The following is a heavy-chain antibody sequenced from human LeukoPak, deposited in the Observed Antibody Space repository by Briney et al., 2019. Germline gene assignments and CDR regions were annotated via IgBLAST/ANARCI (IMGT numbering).Heavy chain of an antibody. CDR1: GYTFTGYY. CDR3: ARDIDGSGSYYDY. Sequence: ASVKVSCKASGYTFTGYYMHWVRQAPGQGLEWMGWINPNSGGTNYAQKFQGRVTMTRDTFISTAYMELSRLRSDDTAVYYCARDIDGSGSYYDYWGQGTLVTVSS. D-gene: IGHD3-10*01. V-gene: IGHV1-2*02. J-gene: IGHJ4*02. CDR2: INPNSGGT.